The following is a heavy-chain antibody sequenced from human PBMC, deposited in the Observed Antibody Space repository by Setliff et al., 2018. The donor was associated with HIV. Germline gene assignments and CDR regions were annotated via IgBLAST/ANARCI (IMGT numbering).Heavy chain of an antibody. CDR1: GVSISSYF. CDR2: LYYGGNT. Sequence: PSETLSLTCTVSGVSISSYFWGWVRQPPGKGLEWIGILYYGGNTFYNPSLKSRVTISVDTSKNQLSLDLSSVTAADTALYFCARMESTRPPRGLDLWGQGALVTVSS. V-gene: IGHV4-39*01. CDR3: ARMESTRPPRGLDL. J-gene: IGHJ4*02. D-gene: IGHD3-3*01.